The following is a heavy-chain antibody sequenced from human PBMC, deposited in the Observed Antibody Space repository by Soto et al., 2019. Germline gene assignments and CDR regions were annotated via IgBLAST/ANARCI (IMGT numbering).Heavy chain of an antibody. Sequence: GGSLRLSCAASGFTFSSYDMHWVRQATGKGLEWVSAIGTAGDTYYPGSVKGRFTISMENAKNTLYLQMNSLRAKDTAENYCARAPTYYDFWSGYYSKVAYYYGMDVWGQGTTVTVSS. CDR2: IGTAGDT. V-gene: IGHV3-13*01. CDR3: ARAPTYYDFWSGYYSKVAYYYGMDV. D-gene: IGHD3-3*01. CDR1: GFTFSSYD. J-gene: IGHJ6*02.